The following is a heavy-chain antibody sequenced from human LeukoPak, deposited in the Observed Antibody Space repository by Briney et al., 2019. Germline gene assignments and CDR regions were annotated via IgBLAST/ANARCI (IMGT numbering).Heavy chain of an antibody. Sequence: LAGGSLRLSCAASGFTFTTYWMAWVRQFPGKGLEWVANINQDGSEKYYVDSVKGRFTISRDNAKNSLYQQMNSLRAEDTAVYYCARTYAYDATGDRGHWGQGTLVTVSS. J-gene: IGHJ4*02. CDR1: GFTFTTYW. CDR2: INQDGSEK. D-gene: IGHD3-16*01. V-gene: IGHV3-7*01. CDR3: ARTYAYDATGDRGH.